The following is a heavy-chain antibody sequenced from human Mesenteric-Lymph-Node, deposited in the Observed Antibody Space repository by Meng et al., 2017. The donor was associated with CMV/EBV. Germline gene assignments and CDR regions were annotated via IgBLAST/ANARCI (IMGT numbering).Heavy chain of an antibody. J-gene: IGHJ3*02. CDR3: AREGYPNVDIVATHDAFDI. V-gene: IGHV1-69*01. CDR2: IITIFGTA. CDR1: FSSYA. D-gene: IGHD5-12*01. Sequence: FSSYAISWVPQAPGQGLEWMGVIITIFGTANYAQKFQGRVTITADESTSTAYMELSSLRSEDTAVYYCAREGYPNVDIVATHDAFDIWGQGTMVTVSS.